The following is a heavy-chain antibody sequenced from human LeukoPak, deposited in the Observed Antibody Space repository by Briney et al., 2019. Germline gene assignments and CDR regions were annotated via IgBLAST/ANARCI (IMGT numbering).Heavy chain of an antibody. Sequence: SETLSLTCAVSGGSISNYYWSWIRQTPGKGLEWIGYIHNSGSTKYNPSLKSPVSISVDTSKNQFSLKVNSVTAADTAVYYCARGGGWGNWNDAVDYWGQGTLVTVSS. V-gene: IGHV4-59*01. D-gene: IGHD1-1*01. J-gene: IGHJ4*02. CDR2: IHNSGST. CDR3: ARGGGWGNWNDAVDY. CDR1: GGSISNYY.